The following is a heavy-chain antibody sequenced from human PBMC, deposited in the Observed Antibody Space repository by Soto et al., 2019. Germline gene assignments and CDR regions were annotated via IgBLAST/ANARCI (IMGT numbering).Heavy chain of an antibody. V-gene: IGHV4-39*01. CDR3: ARLRTVLGYCTNGVCYLPSWFDP. J-gene: IGHJ5*02. CDR2: IYYSGST. CDR1: GGSISSSSYY. Sequence: QLQLQESGPGLVKPSETLSLTCTVSGGSISSSSYYWGWIRQPPGKGLEWIGSIYYSGSTYYNPSLKSRVTISVDTSKNQFSLKLSSVTAADTAVYYCARLRTVLGYCTNGVCYLPSWFDPWGQGTLVTVSS. D-gene: IGHD2-8*01.